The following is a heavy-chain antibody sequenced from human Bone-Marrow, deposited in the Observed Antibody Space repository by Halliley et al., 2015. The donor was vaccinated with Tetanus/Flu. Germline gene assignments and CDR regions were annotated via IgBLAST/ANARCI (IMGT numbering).Heavy chain of an antibody. V-gene: IGHV4-38-2*02. CDR1: GYSISNYVY. Sequence: LRLSCRVSGYSISNYVYWAWIRQSPGKGLEWIGSIYQSGATYYNPSLQSRVTLSVDTSKNQFSLQLTSVAAADAAVYYCARDLRYNSRGYDSWGQGTLVTVSS. CDR3: ARDLRYNSRGYDS. CDR2: IYQSGAT. J-gene: IGHJ4*02. D-gene: IGHD3-22*01.